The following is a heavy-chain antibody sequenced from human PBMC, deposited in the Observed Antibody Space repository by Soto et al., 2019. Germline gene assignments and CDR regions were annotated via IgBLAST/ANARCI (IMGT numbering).Heavy chain of an antibody. J-gene: IGHJ4*02. CDR1: GNTVTYYY. CDR3: ARVNRGLVDY. CDR2: LNPNSGGT. V-gene: IGHV1-2*02. D-gene: IGHD3-10*01. Sequence: ASVKLSATPSGNTVTYYYIQWVRQAPGQGLEWMGWLNPNSGGTNYAQKFQGRVTMTRDTSISTAYMELSGLRSDDTAVYYCARVNRGLVDYWGQGTLVTVSS.